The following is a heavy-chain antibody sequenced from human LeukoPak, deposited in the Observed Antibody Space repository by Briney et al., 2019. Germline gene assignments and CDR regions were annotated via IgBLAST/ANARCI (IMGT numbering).Heavy chain of an antibody. V-gene: IGHV4-30-2*01. CDR2: IYHSGST. CDR3: ARGGYDSSGYYYQEYFQH. J-gene: IGHJ1*01. Sequence: SETLCLTLGGSGGAISRGGDSGGCILKQQGKGLEWIGYIYHSGSTYYNPSLKSRVTISVDRSKSQFSLKLSSVTAADTAVYYCARGGYDSSGYYYQEYFQHWGQGTLVTVSS. CDR1: GGAISRGGDS. D-gene: IGHD3-22*01.